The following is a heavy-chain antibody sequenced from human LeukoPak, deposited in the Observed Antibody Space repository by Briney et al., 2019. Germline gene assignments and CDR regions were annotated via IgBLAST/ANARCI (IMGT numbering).Heavy chain of an antibody. CDR1: GFTFSSYA. V-gene: IGHV3-23*01. J-gene: IGHJ4*02. CDR3: AREGPIVVVPAATRGVFDY. D-gene: IGHD2-2*01. CDR2: ISGSGGST. Sequence: PGGSLRLSCAASGFTFSSYAMSWVRQAPGKGLEWVSAISGSGGSTYYADSVKGRFTISRDNAKNSLYLQMNSLRAEDTAVYYCAREGPIVVVPAATRGVFDYWGQGTLVTVSS.